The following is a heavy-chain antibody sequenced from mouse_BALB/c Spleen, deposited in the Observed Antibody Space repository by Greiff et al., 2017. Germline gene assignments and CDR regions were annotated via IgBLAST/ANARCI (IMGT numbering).Heavy chain of an antibody. J-gene: IGHJ2*01. D-gene: IGHD2-3*01. CDR3: ARGDGYYAYFDY. Sequence: QVTLKESGPGLVAPSQSLSITCTVSGFSLTSYGVHWVRQPPGKGLEWLGVIWAGGSTNYNSALMSRLSISKDNSKSQVFLKMNSLQTDDTAMYYCARGDGYYAYFDYWGQGTTLTVSS. CDR2: IWAGGST. CDR1: GFSLTSYG. V-gene: IGHV2-9*02.